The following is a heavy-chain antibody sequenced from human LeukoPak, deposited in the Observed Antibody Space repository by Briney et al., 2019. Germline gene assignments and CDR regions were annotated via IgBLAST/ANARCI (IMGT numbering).Heavy chain of an antibody. CDR2: ISGGGDST. CDR3: AKDQKVYTSGDFDY. V-gene: IGHV3-23*01. D-gene: IGHD6-19*01. J-gene: IGHJ4*02. CDR1: GFTFSSYA. Sequence: GGSLRLSCAASGFTFSSYAMSWARQAPGEGLEWVSAISGGGDSTYYADSVKGRLTISRDNSKNTLYMQMNSLRAEDLAVYCCAKDQKVYTSGDFDYWDQATLVTVSS.